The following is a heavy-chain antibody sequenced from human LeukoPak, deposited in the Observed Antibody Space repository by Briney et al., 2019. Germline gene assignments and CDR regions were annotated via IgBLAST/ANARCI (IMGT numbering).Heavy chain of an antibody. J-gene: IGHJ4*02. CDR3: AKSRSEDNSGYFDY. CDR2: ISYDGTNK. D-gene: IGHD3-22*01. CDR1: GFTFRSYG. Sequence: GGSLRLSCAASGFTFRSYGMHWVRQAPGKGLEWVTVISYDGTNKYYADSVKGRFTISRDNSKNTLFLQMNSLSAEDTAVYYCAKSRSEDNSGYFDYWGQGILVTVSS. V-gene: IGHV3-30*18.